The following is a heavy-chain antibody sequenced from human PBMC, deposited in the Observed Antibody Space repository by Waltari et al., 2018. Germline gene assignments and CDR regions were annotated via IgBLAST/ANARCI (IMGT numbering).Heavy chain of an antibody. CDR2: IYHSGST. D-gene: IGHD1-26*01. V-gene: IGHV4-38-2*01. CDR3: ARGGSYYYMDY. CDR1: GYSISSGYY. Sequence: QVQLQESGPGLVKPLETLSLTCAVSGYSISSGYYWGWIRQPPGKGLEWIGSIYHSGSTYYNPSLKSRVTISVDTSKNQFSLKLSSVTAADTAVYYCARGGSYYYMDYWGQGTLVTVSS. J-gene: IGHJ4*02.